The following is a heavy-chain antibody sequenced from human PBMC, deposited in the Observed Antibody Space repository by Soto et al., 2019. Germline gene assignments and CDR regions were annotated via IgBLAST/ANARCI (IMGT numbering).Heavy chain of an antibody. D-gene: IGHD2-2*02. J-gene: IGHJ6*02. Sequence: GGSLRLSCAASGFTFSSYSMNWVRQAPGKGLEWVSSISSSSSYIYYADSVKGRFTISRDNAKNSLYLQMNSLRAEDTAVYYCARSVVVPAAIPSATHYYYYGMEVWGQATTVTVSS. CDR2: ISSSSSYI. CDR1: GFTFSSYS. V-gene: IGHV3-21*01. CDR3: ARSVVVPAAIPSATHYYYYGMEV.